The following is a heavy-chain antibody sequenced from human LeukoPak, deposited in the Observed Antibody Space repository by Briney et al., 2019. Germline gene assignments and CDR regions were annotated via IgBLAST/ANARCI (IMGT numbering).Heavy chain of an antibody. D-gene: IGHD3-10*01. CDR3: ARDFRIYMVRGVVYYMDV. Sequence: GASVKVSCKASGYTFTSYYMHWVRQAPGQGLEWMGIINPSGGSTSYAQKFQGRVTMTRDMSTSTVYMELSSLRSEDTAVYYCARDFRIYMVRGVVYYMDVWGKGTTVTISS. V-gene: IGHV1-46*01. J-gene: IGHJ6*03. CDR2: INPSGGST. CDR1: GYTFTSYY.